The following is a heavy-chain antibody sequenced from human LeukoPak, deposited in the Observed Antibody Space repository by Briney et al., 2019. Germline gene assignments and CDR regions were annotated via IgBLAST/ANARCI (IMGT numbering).Heavy chain of an antibody. V-gene: IGHV4-34*01. CDR3: ARRVGRRFGERTYYYNYMDV. CDR1: GGSFSGYY. Sequence: EASETLSLTCAVYGGSFSGYYWSWIRQPPGKGLEWIGEINHSGSTNYNPSLKSRVTISVDTSKKQFSLKLSSVTAADTAVYYCARRVGRRFGERTYYYNYMDVWGKGTTVTISS. CDR2: INHSGST. D-gene: IGHD3-10*01. J-gene: IGHJ6*03.